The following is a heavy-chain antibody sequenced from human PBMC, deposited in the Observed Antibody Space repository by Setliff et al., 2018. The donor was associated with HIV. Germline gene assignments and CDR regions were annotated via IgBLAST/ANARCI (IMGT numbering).Heavy chain of an antibody. CDR2: INHSGIS. V-gene: IGHV4-34*01. D-gene: IGHD3-10*01. CDR3: ARGVRVGGVIGWFDT. J-gene: IGHJ5*01. CDR1: GGSFSDHY. Sequence: SETLSLTCAVYGGSFSDHYWSWIRQPPGKGLEWIGEINHSGISSFNPSLKSRVSIPIDTPRSQLSLRLTSVTAADTAVYYCARGVRVGGVIGWFDTWGHGTLVTVSS.